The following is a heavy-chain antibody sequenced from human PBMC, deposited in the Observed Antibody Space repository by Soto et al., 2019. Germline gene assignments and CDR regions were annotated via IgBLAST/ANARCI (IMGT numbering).Heavy chain of an antibody. CDR3: AREALSTSLDY. CDR1: GFSFSSHW. J-gene: IGHJ4*02. Sequence: EVQLVESGGGLVQPGGSLRLSCATSGFSFSSHWVSWVRQAPGKGLEWVANIKQDGSEKYYVDSVKGRFTISRDNAKNSLYLQMNSLRAEDTAVYYCAREALSTSLDYWGQGTLVTVSS. D-gene: IGHD2-2*01. CDR2: IKQDGSEK. V-gene: IGHV3-7*01.